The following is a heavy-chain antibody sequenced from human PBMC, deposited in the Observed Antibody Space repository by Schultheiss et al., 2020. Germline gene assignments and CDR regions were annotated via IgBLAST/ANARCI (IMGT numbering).Heavy chain of an antibody. D-gene: IGHD6-13*01. V-gene: IGHV2-5*01. J-gene: IGHJ4*02. CDR3: AHSGIAAAFFDY. CDR2: IYWNDDK. Sequence: SCPTLVKPTQTLTLTCTFSGFSLSTSGVGVGWIRQPPGKALEWLALIYWNDDKRYSPSLKSRLTITKDTSKNQVVLTMTNMDPVDTATYYCAHSGIAAAFFDYWGQGTLVTVSS. CDR1: GFSLSTSGVG.